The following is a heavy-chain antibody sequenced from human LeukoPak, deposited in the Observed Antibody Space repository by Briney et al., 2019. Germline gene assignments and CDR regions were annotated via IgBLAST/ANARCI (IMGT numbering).Heavy chain of an antibody. D-gene: IGHD6-13*01. CDR1: GYSFTSYW. V-gene: IGHV5-51*01. Sequence: GESLKISCKGSGYSFTSYWIGWVRQMPGKGLEWMGIIYPGESDTRYSPSFQGQVTISADKSISTAYLQWSSLKASDTAMYYCARHVGSSWYDDNYYYYMDVWGKGTTVTISS. CDR3: ARHVGSSWYDDNYYYYMDV. CDR2: IYPGESDT. J-gene: IGHJ6*03.